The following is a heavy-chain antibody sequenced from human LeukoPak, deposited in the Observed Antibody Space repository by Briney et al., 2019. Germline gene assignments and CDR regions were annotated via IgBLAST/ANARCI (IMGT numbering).Heavy chain of an antibody. D-gene: IGHD5-18*01. CDR1: GFTFSSYA. CDR2: ISGSGGST. V-gene: IGHV3-23*01. J-gene: IGHJ4*02. Sequence: GGSLRLSCAASGFTFSSYAMSWVREAPGKGLEWVSDISGSGGSTYYADSVKGRFTISRDNSKNTLYLQMNSLRAEDTAVYYCAPRGDTAMVTSYFDYWGQGTLVTVSS. CDR3: APRGDTAMVTSYFDY.